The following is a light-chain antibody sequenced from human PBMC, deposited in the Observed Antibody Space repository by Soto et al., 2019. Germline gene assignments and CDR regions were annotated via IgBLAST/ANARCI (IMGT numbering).Light chain of an antibody. CDR3: ATWDDSLSGYV. J-gene: IGLJ1*01. CDR1: SSNIGTNY. CDR2: RNN. V-gene: IGLV1-47*01. Sequence: QSVLTQPPSASGTPGQRVTISCSGSSSNIGTNYVYWYQRLPGTAPQLLIYRNNQRPPGVPARFSGSKSATSASLAISGLRSEDEAHYLCATWDDSLSGYVFGTGTKLTVL.